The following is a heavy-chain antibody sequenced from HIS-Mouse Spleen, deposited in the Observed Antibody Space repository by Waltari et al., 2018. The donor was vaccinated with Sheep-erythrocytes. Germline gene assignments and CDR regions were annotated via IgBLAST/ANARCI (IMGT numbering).Heavy chain of an antibody. CDR3: ARVSAGELKYYFDY. J-gene: IGHJ4*02. CDR1: GFTFSSYG. CDR2: RSDDGINK. V-gene: IGHV3-30*03. D-gene: IGHD1-26*01. Sequence: QVQLVESGGGVVQPGRSLRLSCAASGFTFSSYGMHWVRQAPGKGREWWAVRSDDGINKDYADPVKGRFTISRDNSKNTLYLQMNSLGAEDTAVYYCARVSAGELKYYFDYWGQGTLVTVSS.